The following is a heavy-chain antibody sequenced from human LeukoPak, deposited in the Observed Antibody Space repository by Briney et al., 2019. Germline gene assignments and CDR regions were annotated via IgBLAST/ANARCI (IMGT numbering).Heavy chain of an antibody. J-gene: IGHJ4*02. V-gene: IGHV3-23*01. D-gene: IGHD6-19*01. CDR1: GFTFNINT. CDR3: ATDVRDEYSSGWYPIGY. Sequence: GGSLRLSCAASGFTFNINTISWVRQASGKGLEWVSIISDNSDYTYYADSVKGRFTISRDNSKNTLYLQMNSLRAEDTAVYYCATDVRDEYSSGWYPIGYWGQGTLVTVSS. CDR2: ISDNSDYT.